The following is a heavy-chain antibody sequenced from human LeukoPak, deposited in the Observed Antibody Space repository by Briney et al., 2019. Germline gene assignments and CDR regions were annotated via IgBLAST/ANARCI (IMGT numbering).Heavy chain of an antibody. J-gene: IGHJ5*02. CDR3: ARDIVATSYWFDP. CDR1: GFTFSSYS. D-gene: IGHD5-12*01. V-gene: IGHV3-48*01. CDR2: ISSGSNTV. Sequence: GGSLRLSCAAFGFTFSSYSMNWVRQAPGKGLEWVSYISSGSNTVYYADSVKGRFTISRDNAKNSLYLQMNSLKAEDTAVYYCARDIVATSYWFDPWGQGTLVTVSS.